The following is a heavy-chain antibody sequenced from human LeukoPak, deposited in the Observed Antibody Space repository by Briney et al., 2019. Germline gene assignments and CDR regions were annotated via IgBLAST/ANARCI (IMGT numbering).Heavy chain of an antibody. CDR3: ARVEGIPAAYYYYGMDV. CDR2: INPSGGST. V-gene: IGHV1-46*01. CDR1: GYTFTSYY. Sequence: GASVKVSCKASGYTFTSYYMHWVRQAPGHGLEWMGIINPSGGSTSYAQKFQGRVTMTRDTSTSTVYMELSSLRSADTAVYYCARVEGIPAAYYYYGMDVWGQGTTVTVSS. D-gene: IGHD3-10*01. J-gene: IGHJ6*02.